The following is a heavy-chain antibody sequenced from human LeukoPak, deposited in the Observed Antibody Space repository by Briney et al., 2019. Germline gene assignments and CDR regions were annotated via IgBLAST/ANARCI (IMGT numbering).Heavy chain of an antibody. V-gene: IGHV4-59*01. CDR1: GGSISSYY. J-gene: IGHJ3*02. D-gene: IGHD3-10*01. CDR2: IYYSGST. CDR3: ARDGFGEPRNDVFDI. Sequence: KPSETLSLTCTVSGGSISSYYWSWIRQPPGKGLEWIGYIYYSGSTNYNPSLKSRVTISVDTSKNQFSLKLSSVTAADTAVYYCARDGFGEPRNDVFDIWGQGTMVTVSS.